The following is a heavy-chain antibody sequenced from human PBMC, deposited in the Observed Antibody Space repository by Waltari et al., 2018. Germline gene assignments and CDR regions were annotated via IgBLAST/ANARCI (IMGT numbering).Heavy chain of an antibody. J-gene: IGHJ5*02. V-gene: IGHV5-10-1*03. CDR2: IDPVDSYT. D-gene: IGHD3-10*02. Sequence: EGPLVQSGAEVKKSGESLRFSCQGSGCSFCTYWISWVHQMPGKGLEWMGTIDPVDSYTKYSPSFQGRVTISVDKSFSTAYLKWSSLKASDTAMYWCARHMFTSSETFDLWGQGTQVTV. CDR1: GCSFCTYW. CDR3: ARHMFTSSETFDL.